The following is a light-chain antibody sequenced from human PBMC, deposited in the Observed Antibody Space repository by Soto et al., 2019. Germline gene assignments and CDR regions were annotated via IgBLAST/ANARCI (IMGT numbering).Light chain of an antibody. CDR1: QSVSDSY. CDR2: AS. J-gene: IGKJ3*01. Sequence: EIVLTQSPGTLSLSPGERATLSCRASQSVSDSYLAWYQQKPGQAPRLLIYASSRATGIPDRFSGSGSGTDFTLTISRREPEDFAVYYCQHYGTSALFGPGTTVDIK. V-gene: IGKV3-20*01. CDR3: QHYGTSAL.